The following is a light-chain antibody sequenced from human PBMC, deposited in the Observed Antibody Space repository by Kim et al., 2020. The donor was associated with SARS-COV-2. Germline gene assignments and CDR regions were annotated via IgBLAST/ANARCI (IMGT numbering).Light chain of an antibody. CDR2: KDS. J-gene: IGLJ3*02. CDR3: QSADSSGTWV. CDR1: ALPKQY. V-gene: IGLV3-25*03. Sequence: VSPGQKARITCSGDALPKQYAYWYQQRPGQGPVLVIYKDSERPSGIPERFSGSSSGTTVTLTISGVQAEDEADYYCQSADSSGTWVFGGGTQLTVL.